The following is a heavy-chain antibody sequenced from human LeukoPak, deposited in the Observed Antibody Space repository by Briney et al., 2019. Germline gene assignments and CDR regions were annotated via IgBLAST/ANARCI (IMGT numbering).Heavy chain of an antibody. J-gene: IGHJ3*02. D-gene: IGHD3-3*01. V-gene: IGHV3-30*02. CDR3: AKDRMLGITIFGVVTTGLSMPGAFDI. CDR1: GFTFSSYA. CDR2: IRYDGSNK. Sequence: GGSLRLSCAASGFTFSSYAMHWVRQAPGKGLEWVAFIRYDGSNKYYADSVKGRFTISRDNSKNTLYLQMNSLRAEDTAVYYCAKDRMLGITIFGVVTTGLSMPGAFDIWGQGTMVTVSS.